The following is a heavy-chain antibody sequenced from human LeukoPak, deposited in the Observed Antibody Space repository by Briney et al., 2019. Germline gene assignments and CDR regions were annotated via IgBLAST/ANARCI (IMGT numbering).Heavy chain of an antibody. CDR3: ARHGGVLRYFTWPAYFDY. CDR1: GGSISSYY. CDR2: IYTSGST. J-gene: IGHJ4*02. D-gene: IGHD3-9*01. V-gene: IGHV4-4*07. Sequence: SETLSLTCTVSGGSISSYYWSWIRQPAGKGLEWIGRIYTSGSTNYNPSLKSRVTISVDTSRNHFSLRMTSLTAADTAVYYCARHGGVLRYFTWPAYFDYWGQGTLVPVSS.